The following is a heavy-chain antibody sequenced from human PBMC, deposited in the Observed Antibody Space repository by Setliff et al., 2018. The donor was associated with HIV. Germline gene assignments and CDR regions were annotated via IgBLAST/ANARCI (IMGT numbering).Heavy chain of an antibody. CDR1: GYTFNNYG. Sequence: ASVKVSCKASGYTFNNYGISWVRQAPGQGLEWMGWINTHSGYTNYAQSVQGRVTVTMDTSTSTAYMELRSLKSDDTAVYYCARDLIRITPHGDLPFWGQGTLVTVSS. CDR2: INTHSGYT. V-gene: IGHV1-18*01. J-gene: IGHJ4*02. CDR3: ARDLIRITPHGDLPF. D-gene: IGHD2-15*01.